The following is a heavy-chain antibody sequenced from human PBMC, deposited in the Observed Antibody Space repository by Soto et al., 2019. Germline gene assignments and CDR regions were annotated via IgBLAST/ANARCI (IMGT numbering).Heavy chain of an antibody. V-gene: IGHV3-23*01. CDR3: AKGGAEMLGYYYYFVMDV. CDR1: GFAFGTYA. Sequence: VQLLESGGGMVQPGGSLRLSCGASGFAFGTYAMNWVRQAPGKGLEWVSGISSRGGSTFYADSVQGRFIISRDNSKNTLYLQMDNLRVEDTAIYYCAKGGAEMLGYYYYFVMDVWGQGTTVSVFS. D-gene: IGHD2-8*01. J-gene: IGHJ6*02. CDR2: ISSRGGST.